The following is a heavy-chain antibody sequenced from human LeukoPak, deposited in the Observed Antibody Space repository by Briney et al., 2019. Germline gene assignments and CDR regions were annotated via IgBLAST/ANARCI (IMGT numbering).Heavy chain of an antibody. D-gene: IGHD6-19*01. J-gene: IGHJ4*02. Sequence: SETLSLTCDVSGDSITSTNRWTWVRQPPGKGLEWIGEIYHSGSTNYNPSLKSRVTISLDRSRNQFSLRLNSVTAADTAVYYCARGGNSACYFDYWGQGTLVTVSS. CDR3: ARGGNSACYFDY. CDR1: GDSITSTNR. V-gene: IGHV4-4*02. CDR2: IYHSGST.